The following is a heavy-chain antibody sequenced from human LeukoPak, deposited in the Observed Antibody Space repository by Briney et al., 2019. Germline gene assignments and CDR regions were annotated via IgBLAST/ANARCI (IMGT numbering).Heavy chain of an antibody. J-gene: IGHJ4*02. D-gene: IGHD6-6*01. Sequence: GGSLRLSCAASGFTFSSYSMNWVRQAPGKGLEWVSYISSSSSTIYYADSVKGRFTISRDNAKNSLYLQMNSLRAEDTAVYYCARGNRSSSYYFDYRGQGTLVTVSS. CDR3: ARGNRSSSYYFDY. CDR1: GFTFSSYS. V-gene: IGHV3-48*04. CDR2: ISSSSSTI.